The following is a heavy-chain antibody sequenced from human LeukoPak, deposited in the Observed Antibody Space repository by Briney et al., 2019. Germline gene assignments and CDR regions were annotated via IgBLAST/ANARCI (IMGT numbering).Heavy chain of an antibody. Sequence: ASVKVSCKASVYTFTTYAMHWVRHAPGQGLEWMVWITPSGGTNYPQKFQGRVAITRDTSITTAYMDLSRLTSDDTAVYYCARDRYGDGFAHFDYWGQGALVTVSS. CDR2: ITPSGGT. D-gene: IGHD5-24*01. J-gene: IGHJ4*02. V-gene: IGHV1-2*02. CDR3: ARDRYGDGFAHFDY. CDR1: VYTFTTYA.